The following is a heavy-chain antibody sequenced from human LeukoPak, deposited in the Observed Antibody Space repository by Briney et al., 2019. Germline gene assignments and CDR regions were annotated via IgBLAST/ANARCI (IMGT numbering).Heavy chain of an antibody. Sequence: ASVKVSCKASGYTFTSYDINWVRQATGQGLEWMGWMNPNSGNTGYAQKFQGRVTITRNTSISTAYMELSSLRSEDTAVYYCAREDCSSTSCYLNWFDPWGQGTLVTVSS. CDR2: MNPNSGNT. D-gene: IGHD2-2*01. J-gene: IGHJ5*02. CDR1: GYTFTSYD. CDR3: AREDCSSTSCYLNWFDP. V-gene: IGHV1-8*03.